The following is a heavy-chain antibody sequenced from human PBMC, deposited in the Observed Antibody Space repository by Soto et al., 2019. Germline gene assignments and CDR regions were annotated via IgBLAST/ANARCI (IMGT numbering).Heavy chain of an antibody. V-gene: IGHV3-23*01. J-gene: IGHJ4*02. D-gene: IGHD3-10*01. CDR1: GFTFSSYA. CDR3: AKGSYYDSGIYYNKLDY. Sequence: GGSLGLSCVASGFTFSSYAMSWVRQAPGKGLEWVSGVTASGGGTYYADSVKGHFTISRDNSKNTVYVQMNSLRAEDTAIYYCAKGSYYDSGIYYNKLDYWGQGTVVTVSS. CDR2: VTASGGGT.